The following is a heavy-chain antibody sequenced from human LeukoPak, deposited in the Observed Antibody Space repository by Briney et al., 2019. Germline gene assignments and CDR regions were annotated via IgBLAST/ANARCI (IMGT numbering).Heavy chain of an antibody. D-gene: IGHD6-6*01. J-gene: IGHJ2*01. CDR3: AKAGVPPSSSGWYFDL. CDR2: IKDDGSEK. CDR1: GFTFSSYW. V-gene: IGHV3-7*03. Sequence: GGSLRLSCAASGFTFSSYWMSWVRQAPRKGLEWVANIKDDGSEKYYVDSVKGRFTISRDDAKNSLYLQMNSLRAEDTALYYCAKAGVPPSSSGWYFDLWGRGTLVTVSS.